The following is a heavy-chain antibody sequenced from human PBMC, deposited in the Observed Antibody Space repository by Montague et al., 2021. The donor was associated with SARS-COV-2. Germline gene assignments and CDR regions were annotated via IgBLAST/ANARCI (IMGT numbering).Heavy chain of an antibody. J-gene: IGHJ3*02. CDR3: ARDQAAKISFKGAFDI. Sequence: SETLSLTCTVSGGSISSYYCNWIRVTPAKGMEWVGYGYYSETTNSNPNLKRQITISLDTPTNQFSLNLNPVTAADTAIYDCARDQAAKISFKGAFDIWGQGRMVTVSS. V-gene: IGHV4-59*01. CDR1: GGSISSYY. D-gene: IGHD3-3*01. CDR2: GYYSETT.